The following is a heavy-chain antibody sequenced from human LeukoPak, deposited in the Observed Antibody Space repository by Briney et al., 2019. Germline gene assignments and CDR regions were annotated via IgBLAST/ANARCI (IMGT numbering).Heavy chain of an antibody. J-gene: IGHJ4*02. Sequence: PSETLSLTCAVYGGSFSGYYWSWIRQPPWKGVEWIGEINHSGSTNYNPSLKSRVTISVDTSKNQFSLKLSSVTAADTAVYYCARPGCSSTSCYGNFDYWGQGTLVTVSS. D-gene: IGHD2-2*01. CDR3: ARPGCSSTSCYGNFDY. V-gene: IGHV4-34*01. CDR2: INHSGST. CDR1: GGSFSGYY.